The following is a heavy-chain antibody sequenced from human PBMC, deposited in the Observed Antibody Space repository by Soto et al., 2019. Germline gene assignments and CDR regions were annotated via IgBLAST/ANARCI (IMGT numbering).Heavy chain of an antibody. CDR2: IYYSGST. J-gene: IGHJ4*01. CDR3: GRDSARSYFDY. D-gene: IGHD3-10*01. CDR1: GGSISSYY. V-gene: IGHV4-59*01. Sequence: SETLSLTCTVSGGSISSYYWSWIRQPPGKGLEWIAYIYYSGSTNYNPSLKSRVTISIDTSKNQFSLKLSSVTAADTAVYYCGRDSARSYFDYWGHGTLVTVSS.